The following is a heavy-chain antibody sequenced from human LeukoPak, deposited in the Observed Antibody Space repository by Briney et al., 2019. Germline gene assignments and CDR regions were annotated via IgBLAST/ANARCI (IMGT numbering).Heavy chain of an antibody. D-gene: IGHD2-21*02. CDR3: VTCRAYIRGGFDF. CDR2: IYHSGST. V-gene: IGHV4-30-2*01. CDR1: GGSISSGGYY. J-gene: IGHJ4*02. Sequence: SETLSLTCTVSGGSISSGGYYWSWIRQPPGKGLEWIGYIYHSGSTYYNPSLKSRVTVSVHTSKNQFSLRLSSVTAADTAVYYCVTCRAYIRGGFDFWGQGALVTVSS.